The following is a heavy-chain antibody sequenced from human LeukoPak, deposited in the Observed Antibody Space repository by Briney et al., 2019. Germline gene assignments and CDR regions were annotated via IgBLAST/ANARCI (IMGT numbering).Heavy chain of an antibody. CDR2: IYHSGST. CDR1: GYSISSGYY. V-gene: IGHV4-38-2*02. J-gene: IGHJ4*02. Sequence: PSETLSLTCTVSGYSISSGYYWGWIRQPPGKGLEWIGSIYHSGSTYYNPSLKNRVTISVDTSKNQFSLRLNSVTAADTAMYYCAKSGGYGLIDYWGQGTLVTVSS. D-gene: IGHD1-26*01. CDR3: AKSGGYGLIDY.